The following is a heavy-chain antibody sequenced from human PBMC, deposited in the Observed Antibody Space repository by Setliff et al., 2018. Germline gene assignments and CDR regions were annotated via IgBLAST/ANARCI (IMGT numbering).Heavy chain of an antibody. CDR3: ARADYSSSLHYFDC. CDR2: ISGHNGDT. V-gene: IGHV1-18*01. Sequence: ASVKVSCKASGYTFTSYDINWVRQATGQGLEWMGWISGHNGDTKLAQNFQGRVTVTTDTFTNTGYMELRSLRSDDTAFYYCARADYSSSLHYFDCWGQGTLVTVSS. D-gene: IGHD6-13*01. J-gene: IGHJ4*02. CDR1: GYTFTSYD.